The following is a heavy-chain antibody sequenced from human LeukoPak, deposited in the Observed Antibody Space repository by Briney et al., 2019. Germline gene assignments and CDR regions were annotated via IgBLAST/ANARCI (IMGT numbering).Heavy chain of an antibody. J-gene: IGHJ4*02. Sequence: GGSLRLSCAASGFTFSSYTMNWVRQAPGKGLEWVSYISSSSSTIYYADSVKGRFTISRDNSKNTLYLQVNSLRAEDTAVYYCAKGGKWDVTPFDYWGQGTLVTVSS. CDR3: AKGGKWDVTPFDY. V-gene: IGHV3-48*01. CDR2: ISSSSSTI. CDR1: GFTFSSYT. D-gene: IGHD1-26*01.